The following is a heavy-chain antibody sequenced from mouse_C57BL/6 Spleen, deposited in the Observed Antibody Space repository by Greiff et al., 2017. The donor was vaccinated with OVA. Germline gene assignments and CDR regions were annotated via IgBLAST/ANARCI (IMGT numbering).Heavy chain of an antibody. CDR1: GHTFTRYW. D-gene: IGHD1-1*01. Sequence: QVQLKQPGAELVKPGASVSMSCKASGHTFTRYWITWVKQRPGQGLEWIGDIYHGSGSTNYYERFKSKATLTVDTSSSTAYMQLSSLTSEDSAVYYCARGNTTPFAYWGQGTLVTVSA. V-gene: IGHV1-55*01. CDR3: ARGNTTPFAY. CDR2: IYHGSGST. J-gene: IGHJ3*01.